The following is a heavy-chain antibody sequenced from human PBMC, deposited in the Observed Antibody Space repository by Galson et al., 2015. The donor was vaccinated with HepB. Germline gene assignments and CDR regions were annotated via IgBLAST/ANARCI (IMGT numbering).Heavy chain of an antibody. CDR2: ISSSSSNI. J-gene: IGHJ4*02. CDR3: ARDPHTSNWGFDY. Sequence: SLRLSCAASGFTFSSYSMNWVRQAPGKGLEWVSYISSSSSNIYYADSVKGRFTISRDNAENSLYLQMNSLRAEDTAVFYCARDPHTSNWGFDYWGQGILVTVSS. D-gene: IGHD6-13*01. V-gene: IGHV3-48*01. CDR1: GFTFSSYS.